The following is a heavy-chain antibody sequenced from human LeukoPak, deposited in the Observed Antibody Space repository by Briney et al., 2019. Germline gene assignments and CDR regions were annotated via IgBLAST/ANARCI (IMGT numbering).Heavy chain of an antibody. Sequence: PSETLSLTCSVSGCSISNYYWNWIRQPAGKGLEWIGRVHARVTTKSNPSLNSRVTMSLDTSRNQFSLKLYSVTAADTAVYYCTRGGVPGAGNWFDPWSQGTLVTVSS. CDR2: VHARVTT. V-gene: IGHV4-4*07. CDR3: TRGGVPGAGNWFDP. CDR1: GCSISNYY. D-gene: IGHD1-26*01. J-gene: IGHJ5*02.